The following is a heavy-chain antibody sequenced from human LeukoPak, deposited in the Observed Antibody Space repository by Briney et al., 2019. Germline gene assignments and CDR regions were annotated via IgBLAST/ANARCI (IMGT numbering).Heavy chain of an antibody. CDR2: SSHSGTT. V-gene: IGHV4-34*01. J-gene: IGHJ4*02. CDR1: GGSFSDHY. D-gene: IGHD3-22*01. Sequence: SETLSLTCAVYGGSFSDHYWSWIRQPPGKGLEWVGESSHSGTTNYNPSLKSRVTISVNTSKNQFSLKLNSVTAADTAVYYCARVYDSSGYYLLYWGQGTLVTVSS. CDR3: ARVYDSSGYYLLY.